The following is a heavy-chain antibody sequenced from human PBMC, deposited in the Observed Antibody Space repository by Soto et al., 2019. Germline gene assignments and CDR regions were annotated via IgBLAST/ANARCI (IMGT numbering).Heavy chain of an antibody. CDR2: IYYSGST. D-gene: IGHD3-22*01. V-gene: IGHV4-59*01. CDR3: ARVGYYDSSGYYGSWFDP. Sequence: ETLSLTCAVSGGAIRSYYWIWIRQPPGNGLEWIGYIYYSGSTNYNHSLKSRVTISVDTSKNQFSLKLRSVTDADTAVYYCARVGYYDSSGYYGSWFDPWGQGTLVTVSS. CDR1: GGAIRSYY. J-gene: IGHJ5*02.